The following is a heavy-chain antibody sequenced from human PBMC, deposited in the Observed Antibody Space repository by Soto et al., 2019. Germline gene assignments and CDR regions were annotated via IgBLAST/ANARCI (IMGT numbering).Heavy chain of an antibody. D-gene: IGHD6-25*01. CDR2: TYYRSKWYN. CDR3: ARAGTGIAAARWLDP. CDR1: GDSVSSNSAA. J-gene: IGHJ5*02. V-gene: IGHV6-1*01. Sequence: QVQLQQSGPGLVKPSQTLSLTCAISGDSVSSNSAAWNWIRQSPSRGLEWLGRTYYRSKWYNDYAVSVKSRITTNPATSRNRFSLQLNSVTPEDTAVYHCARAGTGIAAARWLDPWGQGTLVTVSS.